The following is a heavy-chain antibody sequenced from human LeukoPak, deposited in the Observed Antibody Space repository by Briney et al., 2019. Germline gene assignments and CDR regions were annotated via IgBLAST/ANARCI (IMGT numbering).Heavy chain of an antibody. CDR2: IYYSGST. CDR1: GGSITSSSCY. J-gene: IGHJ3*02. CDR3: AKHESLIAFDI. V-gene: IGHV4-39*01. Sequence: PSETLSLTCTVSGGSITSSSCYWGWIRQPPGKGLEWIGSIYYSGSTYYNPSLKSRVTISVDTSKNQVSLKLSSVTAADTAVYYCAKHESLIAFDIWGQGTMVTVSS.